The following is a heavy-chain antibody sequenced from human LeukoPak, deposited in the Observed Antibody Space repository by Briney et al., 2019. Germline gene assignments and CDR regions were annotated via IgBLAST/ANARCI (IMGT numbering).Heavy chain of an antibody. CDR3: ARGDEYGDYCDY. CDR2: ITSSTTYT. V-gene: IGHV3-21*01. J-gene: IGHJ4*02. D-gene: IGHD4-17*01. CDR1: GFIFNTFG. Sequence: GGSLRLSCSASGFIFNTFGMNWVRQAPGKGLEWVSSITSSTTYTYYSDSVKGRFTVSRDNAKNSLYLQMNSLRAEDTAVYYCARGDEYGDYCDYWGQGTLVTVSS.